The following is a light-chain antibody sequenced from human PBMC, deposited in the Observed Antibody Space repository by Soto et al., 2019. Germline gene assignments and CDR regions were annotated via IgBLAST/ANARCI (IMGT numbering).Light chain of an antibody. CDR3: QQYGSSPLA. V-gene: IGKV3-20*01. J-gene: IGKJ1*01. CDR2: GAS. CDR1: QSVSNNY. Sequence: VLKQSPTTLSLYQVESGGLSCSASQSVSNNYLAWYQQKPGQAPRLLIYGASNRATSIPARFSGSGSGTDFTLTISRLEPEDFAVYYCQQYGSSPLAFGQGTNVDIK.